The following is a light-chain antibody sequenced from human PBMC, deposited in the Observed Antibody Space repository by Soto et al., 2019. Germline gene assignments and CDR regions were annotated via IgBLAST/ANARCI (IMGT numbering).Light chain of an antibody. CDR3: QHYDVYPYT. J-gene: IGKJ2*01. Sequence: DIQMTQSPSTLSASVGDRVTITCRASQTGVNLAWYQQKPGKVPQLLIFQASTLETGVPSRFSGSGAGTEFTLSISSLQPDDFATYYCQHYDVYPYTFGQGTKLEIK. CDR2: QAS. CDR1: QTGVNL. V-gene: IGKV1-5*01.